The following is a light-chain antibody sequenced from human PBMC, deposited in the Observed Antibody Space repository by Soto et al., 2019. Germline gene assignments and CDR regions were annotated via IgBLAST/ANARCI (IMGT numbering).Light chain of an antibody. CDR2: AVR. J-gene: IGLJ3*02. V-gene: IGLV2-11*01. CDR1: NSDVGRYNS. CDR3: FSYTANDNWV. Sequence: QSVLTQPHSVSGAPGQSVTISCTGTNSDVGRYNSVSWYQQLPGKAPKIIISAVRQRPSGVPDRFSGSKSGNTASLTISGLQADDEPDYFCFSYTANDNWVFGGGTKLTVL.